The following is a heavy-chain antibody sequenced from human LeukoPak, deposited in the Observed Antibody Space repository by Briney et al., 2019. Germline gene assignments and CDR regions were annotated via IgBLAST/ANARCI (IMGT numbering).Heavy chain of an antibody. V-gene: IGHV3-48*04. CDR2: ISSSSSTI. J-gene: IGHJ4*02. CDR1: GFTFGDYA. Sequence: PGRSLRLSCTTSGFTFGDYALSWVRQAPGKGLEWVSYISSSSSTIYYADSVKGRFTISRDNAKNSLYLQMNSLRAEDTAVYYCARTPASYIVVVSFDYWGQGTLVTVSS. D-gene: IGHD2-15*01. CDR3: ARTPASYIVVVSFDY.